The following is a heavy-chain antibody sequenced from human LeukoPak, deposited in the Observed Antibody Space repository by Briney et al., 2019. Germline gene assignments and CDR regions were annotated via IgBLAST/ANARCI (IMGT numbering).Heavy chain of an antibody. Sequence: PSETLSLTCTVSGGSVSSYSWSWIRQPAGKGLEWIGRISSSGSTNYNPSLKSRVTISVDTSKNQFSLKLSSVTAADTAVYYCARGRIFGSGSSSRGQGTLVTVSS. J-gene: IGHJ4*02. D-gene: IGHD3-10*01. CDR2: ISSSGST. V-gene: IGHV4-4*07. CDR3: ARGRIFGSGSSS. CDR1: GGSVSSYS.